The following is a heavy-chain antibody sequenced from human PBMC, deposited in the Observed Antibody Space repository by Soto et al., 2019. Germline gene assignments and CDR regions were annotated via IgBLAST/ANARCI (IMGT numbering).Heavy chain of an antibody. Sequence: RMSKKKGKGLEWMGIIYPGDSDTRYSPSFQGQVTISADKSISTAYLQWSSLKASDTAMYYCARPVVPGTYYYVMDFLVQRTTVTVSS. J-gene: IGHJ6*02. V-gene: IGHV5-51*01. D-gene: IGHD2-2*01. CDR2: IYPGDSDT. CDR3: ARPVVPGTYYYVMDF.